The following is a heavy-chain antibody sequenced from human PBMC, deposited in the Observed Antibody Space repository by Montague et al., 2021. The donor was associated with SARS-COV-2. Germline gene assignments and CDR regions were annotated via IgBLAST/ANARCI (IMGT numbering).Heavy chain of an antibody. CDR2: ISHSGKT. CDR1: GGSISTTNW. V-gene: IGHV4-4*02. Sequence: SETLSLTCTVSGGSISTTNWWSWVRQHPGKGLEWSGEISHSGKTNYNSSVRSRGTISLDKSKNQFSLQLSSVTAADTAVYYCARTMIVVTRDAFDNWGRGTLVTVS. CDR3: ARTMIVVTRDAFDN. J-gene: IGHJ3*02. D-gene: IGHD3-22*01.